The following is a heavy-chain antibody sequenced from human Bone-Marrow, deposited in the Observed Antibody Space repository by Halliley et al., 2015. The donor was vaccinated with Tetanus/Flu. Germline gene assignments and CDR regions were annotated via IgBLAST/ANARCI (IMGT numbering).Heavy chain of an antibody. Sequence: QLVQSGAEVKKPGASVKVSCKASGYTFTSYDINWVRQATGQGLEWMGWMNPNSGDTGYAQKFQGRVTMTRDTSITTAYMELSGLRSEDTAVYYCARTPPETGWFDPWGQGTLVPVSS. CDR2: MNPNSGDT. V-gene: IGHV1-8*01. CDR1: GYTFTSYD. CDR3: ARTPPETGWFDP. J-gene: IGHJ5*02.